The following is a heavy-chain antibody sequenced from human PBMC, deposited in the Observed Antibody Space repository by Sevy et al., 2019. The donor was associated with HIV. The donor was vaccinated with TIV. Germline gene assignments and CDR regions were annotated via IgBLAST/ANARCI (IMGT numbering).Heavy chain of an antibody. Sequence: GESLKISCKGSGYSFTSHWIGWVRHMPGKGLEWMGIVYPDDSNTRYSPSFQGQVTFSADNSTSTAYLQWSSLKASDTAIYYCATSRSGYLDSSGYYIYWGQGTLVTVSS. D-gene: IGHD3-22*01. J-gene: IGHJ4*02. CDR2: VYPDDSNT. CDR3: ATSRSGYLDSSGYYIY. V-gene: IGHV5-51*01. CDR1: GYSFTSHW.